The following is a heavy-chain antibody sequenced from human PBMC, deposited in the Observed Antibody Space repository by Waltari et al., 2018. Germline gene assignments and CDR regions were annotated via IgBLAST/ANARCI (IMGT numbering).Heavy chain of an antibody. V-gene: IGHV3-23*01. D-gene: IGHD4-4*01. Sequence: EVQLLESGGDLVQPGGSLRLSCTVSGFSFSTYAMAWVRQATGNGLEWVSLISGSGKTPRYADSVKGRFTISRDNSKNTLSLQMNSLRVEDTAIYYCAKRLRDYSDNNLFDSWGQGTLVTVSS. J-gene: IGHJ4*02. CDR2: ISGSGKTP. CDR3: AKRLRDYSDNNLFDS. CDR1: GFSFSTYA.